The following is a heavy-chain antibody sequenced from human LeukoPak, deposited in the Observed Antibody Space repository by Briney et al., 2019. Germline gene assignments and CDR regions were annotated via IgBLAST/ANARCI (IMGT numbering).Heavy chain of an antibody. CDR3: ARGEDAFDF. V-gene: IGHV4-34*01. CDR2: INHSGST. CDR1: GGSFSGYY. Sequence: PSETLSLTCAVYGGSFSGYYWSWIRQPPGKGLEWIGEINHSGSTNYNPSLKSRVTMSVDTSKNQFSLKLNSMTAADTAVYFCARGEDAFDFWGQGTMVTVSS. J-gene: IGHJ3*01.